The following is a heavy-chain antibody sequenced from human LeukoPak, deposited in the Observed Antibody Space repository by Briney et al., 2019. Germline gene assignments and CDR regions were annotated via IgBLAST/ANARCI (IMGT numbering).Heavy chain of an antibody. CDR1: GFTFSSYG. CDR2: ISYDGSNK. V-gene: IGHV3-30*18. CDR3: AKDYGWLQSYGGFDY. D-gene: IGHD5-24*01. J-gene: IGHJ4*02. Sequence: GGPLRLSCAASGFTFSSYGMHWVRQAPGKGLEWVAVISYDGSNKYYADSVKGRFTISRDNTKNTLYLQMNSLRAEDTAVYYCAKDYGWLQSYGGFDYWGQGTLVTVSS.